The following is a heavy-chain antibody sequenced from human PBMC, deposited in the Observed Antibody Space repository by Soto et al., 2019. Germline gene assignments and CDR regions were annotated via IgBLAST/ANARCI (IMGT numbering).Heavy chain of an antibody. Sequence: QVQLQESGPGLVKPSQTLALTCTVSGGSISSGGYYWSWIRQHPGKGLEWIGYIYYSGSTYYNPSLKSRVTIAVDTSKNQFSLKLSSVTAADTAVYYCARVILGYDSSGYYPYYFDYWGQGTLVTVSS. CDR2: IYYSGST. J-gene: IGHJ4*02. CDR3: ARVILGYDSSGYYPYYFDY. CDR1: GGSISSGGYY. V-gene: IGHV4-31*03. D-gene: IGHD3-22*01.